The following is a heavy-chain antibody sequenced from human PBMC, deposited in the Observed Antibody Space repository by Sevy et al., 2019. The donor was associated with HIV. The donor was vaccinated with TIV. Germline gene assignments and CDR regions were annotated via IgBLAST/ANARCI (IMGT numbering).Heavy chain of an antibody. J-gene: IGHJ4*02. D-gene: IGHD6-19*01. CDR1: GFTFSSYG. CDR2: ISYDGSNK. Sequence: GGSLRLSCAASGFTFSSYGMHWVRQAPGKGLEWVAVISYDGSNKYYADSVKGRFTISRDNSKNTLYLQMNSLRAEDTAVYYCATRLPSSDWGQRTLVTVSS. CDR3: ATRLPSSD. V-gene: IGHV3-30*03.